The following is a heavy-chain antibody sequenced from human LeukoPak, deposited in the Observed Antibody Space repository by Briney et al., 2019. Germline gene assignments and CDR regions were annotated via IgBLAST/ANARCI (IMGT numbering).Heavy chain of an antibody. Sequence: PGGSLRLSCAASGFTFSTYNMNWVRQAPGKGLEWVSSITSSGGSTSYADSVKGRFTISRDNAKNSLYLQMNSLRAEGTAVYYCAGSASSGWRFDPWGQGTLVTASS. CDR1: GFTFSTYN. CDR3: AGSASSGWRFDP. D-gene: IGHD6-19*01. V-gene: IGHV3-21*01. J-gene: IGHJ5*02. CDR2: ITSSGGST.